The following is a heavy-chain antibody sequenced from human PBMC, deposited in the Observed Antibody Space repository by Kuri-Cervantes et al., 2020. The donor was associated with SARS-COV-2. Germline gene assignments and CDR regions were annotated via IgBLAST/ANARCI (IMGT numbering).Heavy chain of an antibody. CDR2: ISSSGSTT. D-gene: IGHD4-23*01. CDR3: AKVLEPQTPYPYYYYGMDV. Sequence: GESLKISCAASGFTFSSYEMNWVRQAPGKGLEWVSYISSSGSTTYYADSVKGRFTISRDNSKNTLYLQMNSLRAEDTAVYYCAKVLEPQTPYPYYYYGMDVWGQGTTVTVSS. V-gene: IGHV3-48*03. J-gene: IGHJ6*02. CDR1: GFTFSSYE.